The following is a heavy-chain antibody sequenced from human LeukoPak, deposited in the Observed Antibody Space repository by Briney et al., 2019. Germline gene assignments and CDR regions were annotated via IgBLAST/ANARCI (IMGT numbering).Heavy chain of an antibody. CDR2: ISGSGGST. J-gene: IGHJ6*02. D-gene: IGHD2-2*01. V-gene: IGHV3-23*01. CDR3: AKVDHIVVVPAAIGMDV. Sequence: PGGSLRLSCAASGFTFSSYAMSWVRQAPGKGLEWVSAISGSGGSTYYADSVKGRFTISRDNSKNTLYLQMNSLRAEDTAVYYCAKVDHIVVVPAAIGMDVWGQGTTVTVSS. CDR1: GFTFSSYA.